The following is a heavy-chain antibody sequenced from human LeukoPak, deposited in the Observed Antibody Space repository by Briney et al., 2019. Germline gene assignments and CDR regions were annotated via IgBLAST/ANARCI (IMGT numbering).Heavy chain of an antibody. CDR1: GGSISSYY. CDR3: AREVYSSGYYLAFDY. CDR2: IYYSGST. V-gene: IGHV4-59*01. Sequence: SGTLSLTCTVSGGSISSYYWSWIRQPPGKGLEWIGYIYYSGSTNYNPSLKSRVTISVDTSKNQFSLKLSSVTAADTAVYYCAREVYSSGYYLAFDYWGQGTLVTVSS. J-gene: IGHJ4*02. D-gene: IGHD3-22*01.